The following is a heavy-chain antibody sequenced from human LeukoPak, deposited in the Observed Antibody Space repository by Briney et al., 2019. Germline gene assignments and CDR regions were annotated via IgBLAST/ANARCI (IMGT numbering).Heavy chain of an antibody. D-gene: IGHD1-1*01. CDR2: IKQDGSEK. V-gene: IGHV3-7*03. J-gene: IGHJ6*02. CDR1: GFTFSSYW. Sequence: GGSLRLSCAASGFTFSSYWMSWVRQAPGKGLEWVANIKQDGSEKYYVDSVKGRFTISRDNAKNSLYLQMNSLRAEDTALYYCAKDRVRWPTDYYYYGMDVWGQGTTVTVSS. CDR3: AKDRVRWPTDYYYYGMDV.